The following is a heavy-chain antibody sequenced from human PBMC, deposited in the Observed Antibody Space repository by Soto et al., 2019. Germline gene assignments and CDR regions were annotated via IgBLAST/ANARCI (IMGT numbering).Heavy chain of an antibody. CDR3: ARAGGYCSSTSCVYYYYGMDV. D-gene: IGHD2-2*01. Sequence: ASVKVSCKASGYTFTSYAMHWVRQAPGQRLEWMGWINAGNGNTKYSQNFQGRVTITRDTSASTAYMELSSLRSEDTAVYYCARAGGYCSSTSCVYYYYGMDVWGQGTTVTVSS. CDR1: GYTFTSYA. J-gene: IGHJ6*02. V-gene: IGHV1-3*01. CDR2: INAGNGNT.